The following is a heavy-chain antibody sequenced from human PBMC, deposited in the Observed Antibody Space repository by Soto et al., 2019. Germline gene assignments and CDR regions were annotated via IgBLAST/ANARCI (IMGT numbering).Heavy chain of an antibody. V-gene: IGHV4-34*01. CDR3: ARGHLPGGNTFYYDY. CDR2: ISHSGSGT. D-gene: IGHD2-15*01. CDR1: GGSFSGNY. Sequence: QVQRQQWGAGLLKPSETLSLTCTVYGGSFSGNYWSWIRQPPGMGLEWIGEISHSGSGTNYNPSLKSRVTISVDTSKNQFSLKLSSVTAADTAMYYCARGHLPGGNTFYYDYWGQGTLVTVST. J-gene: IGHJ4*02.